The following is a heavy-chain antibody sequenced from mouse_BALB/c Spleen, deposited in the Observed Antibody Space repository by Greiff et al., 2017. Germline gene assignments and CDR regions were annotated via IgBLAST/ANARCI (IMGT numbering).Heavy chain of an antibody. CDR1: GFSLTSYG. Sequence: QVQLKESGPDLVAPSQSLSITCTVSGFSLTSYGVHWVRQPPGKGLEWLVVIWSDGSTTYNSALKSRLSISKDNSKSQVFLKMNSLQTDDTAMYYCARHGVPLPYYYGSSFPYAMDYWGQGTSVTVSS. CDR3: ARHGVPLPYYYGSSFPYAMDY. D-gene: IGHD1-1*01. CDR2: IWSDGST. J-gene: IGHJ4*01. V-gene: IGHV2-6-2*01.